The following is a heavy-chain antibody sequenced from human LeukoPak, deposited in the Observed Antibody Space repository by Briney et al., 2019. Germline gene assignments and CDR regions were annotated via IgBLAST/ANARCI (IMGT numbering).Heavy chain of an antibody. V-gene: IGHV5-51*01. D-gene: IGHD3-9*01. CDR3: ARADYDILTGDSINWFDP. Sequence: GESLKISCKGSGNRFTRSWIGWVRQLPGKGLEWMGSVYPDDSDTQYNPSVQGQVTISADKSISTAYLQWSSLKASDTAMYYCARADYDILTGDSINWFDPWGQGTLVTVSS. J-gene: IGHJ5*02. CDR1: GNRFTRSW. CDR2: VYPDDSDT.